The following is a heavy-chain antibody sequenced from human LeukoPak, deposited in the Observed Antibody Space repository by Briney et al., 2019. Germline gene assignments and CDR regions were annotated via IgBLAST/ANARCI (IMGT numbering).Heavy chain of an antibody. CDR2: ISTSSNYI. D-gene: IGHD4-17*01. J-gene: IGHJ3*02. CDR1: GFIFSRYM. V-gene: IGHV3-21*01. CDR3: AKDNLGEGDAFDI. Sequence: SGGSLRLSCAASGFIFSRYMMNWVRQAPGKGLEWVSSISTSSNYIYYADSVKGRFTISRDNSKNTLYLQMNSLRAEDTAVYYCAKDNLGEGDAFDIWGQGTMVTVSS.